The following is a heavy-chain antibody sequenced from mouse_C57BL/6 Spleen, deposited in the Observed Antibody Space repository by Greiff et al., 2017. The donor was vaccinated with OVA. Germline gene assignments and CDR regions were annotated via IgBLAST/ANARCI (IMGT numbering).Heavy chain of an antibody. CDR2: INPYNGGT. CDR1: GYTFTDYY. V-gene: IGHV1-19*01. Sequence: SGPVLVKPGASVKMSCKASGYTFTDYYMNWVKQSHGKSLEWIGVINPYNGGTSYNQKFKGKATLTVDKSSSTAYMELNSLTSEDSAVYYCAREGSSYGMDYWGQGTSVTVSS. CDR3: AREGSSYGMDY. D-gene: IGHD1-1*01. J-gene: IGHJ4*01.